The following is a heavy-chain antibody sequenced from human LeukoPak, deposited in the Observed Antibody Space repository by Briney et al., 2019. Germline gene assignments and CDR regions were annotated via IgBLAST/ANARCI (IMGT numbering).Heavy chain of an antibody. CDR2: IYSGGST. V-gene: IGHV3-66*01. CDR3: ARGGYSSSWSGAFDI. D-gene: IGHD6-13*01. J-gene: IGHJ3*02. CDR1: GFTFSDYY. Sequence: GGSLRLSCAASGFTFSDYYMSWIRQAPGKGLEWVSVIYSGGSTYYADSVKGRFTISRDNSKNTLYLQMNSLRAKDTAVYYCARGGYSSSWSGAFDIWGQGTMVTVSS.